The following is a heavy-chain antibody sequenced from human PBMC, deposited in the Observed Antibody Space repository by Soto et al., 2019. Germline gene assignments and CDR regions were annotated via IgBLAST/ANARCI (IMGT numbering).Heavy chain of an antibody. CDR1: GFTFSTYT. Sequence: EVQLVESGGGLVKPGGSLRLSCAASGFTFSTYTMNWVRQAPGKGLEWVSSITDSSTYIYYTDSVKGRFSISRDNAKNSLSLQMNSLRAEDTAVYYCARDSLATSPSATFDLWGQGTMVTVSS. CDR3: ARDSLATSPSATFDL. V-gene: IGHV3-21*01. J-gene: IGHJ3*01. D-gene: IGHD1-26*01. CDR2: ITDSSTYI.